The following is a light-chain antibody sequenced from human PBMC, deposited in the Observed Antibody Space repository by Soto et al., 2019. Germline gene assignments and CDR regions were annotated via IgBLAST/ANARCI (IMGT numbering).Light chain of an antibody. Sequence: EIVLTQSPGTLSLSPGERATLSCRASQTVGGDYLAWYQQKPGQAPRLLIYGAFNRAAGTPDRFSGSGSGTDFTLTITILEPEDFAVYYCQQYHKSPRTFGQGTKVDIK. CDR2: GAF. CDR3: QQYHKSPRT. CDR1: QTVGGDY. V-gene: IGKV3-20*01. J-gene: IGKJ1*01.